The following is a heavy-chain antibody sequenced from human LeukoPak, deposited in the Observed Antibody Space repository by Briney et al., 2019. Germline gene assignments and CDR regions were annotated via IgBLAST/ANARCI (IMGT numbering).Heavy chain of an antibody. D-gene: IGHD6-19*01. CDR2: ISYDGSNK. CDR1: GFTFSSYA. Sequence: GRSLRLSCAASGFTFSSYAMHWVRQAPGKGLEWVAVISYDGSNKYYADSVKGRFTTSRDNSKNTLYLQMNSLRAEDTAVYYCARGSSSGWLTKNWFDPWGQGTLVTVSS. V-gene: IGHV3-30*04. J-gene: IGHJ5*02. CDR3: ARGSSSGWLTKNWFDP.